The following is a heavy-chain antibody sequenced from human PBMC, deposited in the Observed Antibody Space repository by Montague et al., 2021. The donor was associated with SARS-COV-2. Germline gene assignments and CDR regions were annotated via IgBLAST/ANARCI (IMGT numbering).Heavy chain of an antibody. Sequence: SLRLSCAASGFTFSSYSMHWVRPAPGKGLEWVAAISYDGSNKYYAEFVKGRFTISRDNSKNTLYLQMNSLRAEDTAVYYCARDILDYGMDVWGQGTTVTVSS. V-gene: IGHV3-30-3*01. D-gene: IGHD3-9*01. CDR1: GFTFSSYS. CDR3: ARDILDYGMDV. CDR2: ISYDGSNK. J-gene: IGHJ6*02.